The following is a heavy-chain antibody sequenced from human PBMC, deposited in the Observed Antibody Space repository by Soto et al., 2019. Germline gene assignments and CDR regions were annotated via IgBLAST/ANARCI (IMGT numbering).Heavy chain of an antibody. J-gene: IGHJ6*02. Sequence: PGGSLRLSCAASGFTFSSYGMHWVRQAPGKGLEWVAVIWYDGSNKYYADSVKGRFTISRDNSKNTLYLQMNSLRAEDTAVYYCARGLAPQTYYDFWSGYYYYYGMDVWGQGTTVTVSS. V-gene: IGHV3-33*01. CDR3: ARGLAPQTYYDFWSGYYYYYGMDV. D-gene: IGHD3-3*01. CDR1: GFTFSSYG. CDR2: IWYDGSNK.